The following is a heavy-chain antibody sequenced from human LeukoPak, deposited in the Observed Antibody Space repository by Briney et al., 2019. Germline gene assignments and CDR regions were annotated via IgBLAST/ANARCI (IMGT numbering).Heavy chain of an antibody. Sequence: ASVKVSCKASGYTFTGYYMHWVRQAPGQGLEWMGWINPNSGGTNYAQKFQGRVTMTRDKSISTAYMELSRLRSDDTAVYYCARDTYGSGNSDFDYWGQGTLVTVSS. CDR2: INPNSGGT. D-gene: IGHD3-10*01. CDR1: GYTFTGYY. V-gene: IGHV1-2*02. J-gene: IGHJ4*02. CDR3: ARDTYGSGNSDFDY.